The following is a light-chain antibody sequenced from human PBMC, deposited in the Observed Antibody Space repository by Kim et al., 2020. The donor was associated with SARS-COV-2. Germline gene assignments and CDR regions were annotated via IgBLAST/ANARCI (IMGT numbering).Light chain of an antibody. CDR3: QQYNDWPALT. CDR1: ENIGNY. CDR2: GAS. J-gene: IGKJ4*01. V-gene: IGKV3-15*01. Sequence: EIVMTQSPATLSLSPGETATLSCRASENIGNYLAWYQQRPGQGPRLLIFGASTRASGVSAKFRGSGSGTDFTLNIYGLQSEDSAVYYCQQYNDWPALTFGGGTKVDIK.